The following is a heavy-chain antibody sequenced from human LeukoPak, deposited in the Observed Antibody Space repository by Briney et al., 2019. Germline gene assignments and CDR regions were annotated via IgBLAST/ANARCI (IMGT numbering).Heavy chain of an antibody. CDR2: ISGSGGTT. Sequence: PGGSLRLSCAASGFTFSNYYMSWVRQAPGKGLEWVSAISGSGGTTYYADSVKGRFTISRDNAKNSLYLQMNSLRAEDTAVYYCASRSGSGWYFGYWGQGTLVTVSS. CDR1: GFTFSNYY. V-gene: IGHV3-23*01. CDR3: ASRSGSGWYFGY. J-gene: IGHJ4*02. D-gene: IGHD6-19*01.